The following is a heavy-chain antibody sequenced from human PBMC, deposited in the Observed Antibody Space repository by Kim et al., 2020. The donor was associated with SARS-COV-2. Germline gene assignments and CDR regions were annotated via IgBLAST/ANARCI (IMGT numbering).Heavy chain of an antibody. CDR2: IKQDGSEK. D-gene: IGHD6-13*01. CDR1: GFTSSSYW. Sequence: GGSLRLSCAASGFTSSSYWMSWVRQAPGKGLEWVANIKQDGSEKYYVDSVKGRFTISRDNAKNSLYLQMNSLRAEDTAVYYCARVPPTYSSSWYYFDYWGQGTLVTVSS. J-gene: IGHJ4*02. CDR3: ARVPPTYSSSWYYFDY. V-gene: IGHV3-7*01.